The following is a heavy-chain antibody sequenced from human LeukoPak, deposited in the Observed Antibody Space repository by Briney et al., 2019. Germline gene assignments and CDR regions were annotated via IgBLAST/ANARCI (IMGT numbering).Heavy chain of an antibody. D-gene: IGHD6-19*01. Sequence: GASVTVSHKSSVYTFTSCDINGVRQASGQGREWMGWMNPNSGNTVYGQSFEGSITMTRDISIGTAYMELSNLTSEDTAIYYCTRGSSGRRDNWRQRTLVTVSA. V-gene: IGHV1-8*01. CDR2: MNPNSGNT. CDR3: TRGSSGRRDN. J-gene: IGHJ4*02. CDR1: VYTFTSCD.